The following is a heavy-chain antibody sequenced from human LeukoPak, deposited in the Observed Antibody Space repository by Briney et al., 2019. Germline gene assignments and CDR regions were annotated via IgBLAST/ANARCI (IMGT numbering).Heavy chain of an antibody. D-gene: IGHD3-3*01. Sequence: PGGSLRLSCAASGFTFNTHGMHWARQAPGKGLEWVAAIWFDGSVKHYSDAVKGRFTISRDNSLNTLYLQMNSLRVEDTSIYYCAKDTAVQFLEPASWGQGTLVTVSS. CDR1: GFTFNTHG. CDR3: AKDTAVQFLEPAS. V-gene: IGHV3-33*06. J-gene: IGHJ5*02. CDR2: IWFDGSVK.